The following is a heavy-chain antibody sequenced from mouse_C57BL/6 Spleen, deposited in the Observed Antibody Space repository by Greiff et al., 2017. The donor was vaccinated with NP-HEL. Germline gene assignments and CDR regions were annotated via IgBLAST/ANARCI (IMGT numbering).Heavy chain of an antibody. CDR1: GYTFTSYW. V-gene: IGHV1-69*01. J-gene: IGHJ3*01. Sequence: QVQLQQPGAELVMPGASVKLSCKASGYTFTSYWMHWVKQRPGQGLEWIGEIDPSDSYTNYNQKFKGKSTLTVDKSSSTAYMQLSSLTSEDSAVYYCARGNGSRAFAYWGQGTLVTVSA. CDR2: IDPSDSYT. CDR3: ARGNGSRAFAY. D-gene: IGHD1-1*01.